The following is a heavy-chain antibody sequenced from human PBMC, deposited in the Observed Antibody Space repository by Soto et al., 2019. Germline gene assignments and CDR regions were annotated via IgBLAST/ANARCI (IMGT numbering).Heavy chain of an antibody. D-gene: IGHD3-10*01. CDR3: ARVLLWFGGEKWFDP. V-gene: IGHV4-4*02. CDR2: IYHSGST. CDR1: GGSISSSNW. Sequence: QVQLQESGPGLVKPSGTLSLTCAVSGGSISSSNWGSWFRQPPGKGLDWIGEIYHSGSTNYNPSLKSRVTTSGDKSKNQFCRKLSSVTAADRAVDYCARVLLWFGGEKWFDPWGQGTLVPVSS. J-gene: IGHJ5*02.